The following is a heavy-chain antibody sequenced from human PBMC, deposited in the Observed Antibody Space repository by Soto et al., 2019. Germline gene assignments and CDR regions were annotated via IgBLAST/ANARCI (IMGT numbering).Heavy chain of an antibody. D-gene: IGHD3-10*01. Sequence: ASETLSLTCTVSGGSISSYHWSWIRQSAEKGLEWIGRFYTSGNAIYNPSLKSRLSMSADTSKNQLSLTLTSVTAADTGVYYCARAGNEYGVDVWGQGTTVTVSS. J-gene: IGHJ6*02. CDR1: GGSISSYH. CDR2: FYTSGNA. CDR3: ARAGNEYGVDV. V-gene: IGHV4-4*07.